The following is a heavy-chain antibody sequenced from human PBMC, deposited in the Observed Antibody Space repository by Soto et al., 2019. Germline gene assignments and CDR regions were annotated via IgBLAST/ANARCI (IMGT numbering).Heavy chain of an antibody. V-gene: IGHV1-18*01. J-gene: IGHJ1*01. CDR3: ARGRTVSSIGPLLV. Sequence: QIQLVQSGAEVKKPGASVKVSCKASGYNFFDYSVSWVRQAPGQGLEWMVWVSPKSGNTDYARKVQGRVTMTTDISTSTAYMELRGLISDDTGVYYCARGRTVSSIGPLLVWGQGTLVSVSS. D-gene: IGHD1-1*01. CDR2: VSPKSGNT. CDR1: GYNFFDYS.